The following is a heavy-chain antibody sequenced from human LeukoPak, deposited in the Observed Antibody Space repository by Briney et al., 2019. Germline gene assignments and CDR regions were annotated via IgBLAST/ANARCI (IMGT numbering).Heavy chain of an antibody. D-gene: IGHD5-18*01. V-gene: IGHV4-59*01. CDR1: GGSISSYY. Sequence: PSETLSLTCTVSGGSISSYYWSWIRQPPGKGLEWIGYIYYSGSTNYNPSLKIRVTISVDTSKNQFSLKLSSVTAADTAVYYCARARGYSYGLYYYYAMDVWGKGTTVTVSS. CDR2: IYYSGST. J-gene: IGHJ6*04. CDR3: ARARGYSYGLYYYYAMDV.